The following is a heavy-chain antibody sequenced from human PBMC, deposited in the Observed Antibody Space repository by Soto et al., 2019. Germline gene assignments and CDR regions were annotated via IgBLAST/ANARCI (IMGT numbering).Heavy chain of an antibody. D-gene: IGHD2-8*02. CDR3: ARGGVRPSGGIDH. Sequence: QVQLVQSGAEVKKPVSSVKFSCNASGGTLSSYSINWVRQSPGQGLEWMGGIIPIFGTANYAQKLQGRVTITADDSTSTAYKALSSLISEDTADYYCARGGVRPSGGIDHWGEGTLVTVSS. CDR2: IIPIFGTA. J-gene: IGHJ4*02. CDR1: GGTLSSYS. V-gene: IGHV1-69*01.